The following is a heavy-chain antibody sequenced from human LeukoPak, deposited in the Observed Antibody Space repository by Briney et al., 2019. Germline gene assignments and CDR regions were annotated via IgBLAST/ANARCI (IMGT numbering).Heavy chain of an antibody. CDR1: GYTFTSYD. D-gene: IGHD3-3*01. Sequence: GASVKVSCKASGYTFTSYDINWVRQAPGQGLEWMGWMNPNSGNTGYAQKFQGRVTITRNTSISTAYMELSSLRSGDTAVYYCARAGRGDDFWSGYYYYYYYYMDVWGKGTTVTVSS. V-gene: IGHV1-8*03. J-gene: IGHJ6*03. CDR3: ARAGRGDDFWSGYYYYYYYYMDV. CDR2: MNPNSGNT.